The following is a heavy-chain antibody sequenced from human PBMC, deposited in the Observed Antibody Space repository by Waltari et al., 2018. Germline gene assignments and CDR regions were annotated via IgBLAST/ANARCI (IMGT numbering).Heavy chain of an antibody. J-gene: IGHJ6*02. CDR3: ARDSVGYGGNSGYYYGMDV. D-gene: IGHD2-21*02. V-gene: IGHV1-69*08. Sequence: QVQLVQSGAEVKKPGSSVKVSCKASGGTFSSYAISWVRQAPGQGLEWMGRIIPIFGTANYAQKFQGRVTITADKSTSTAYMELSSLRSEDTAVYYCARDSVGYGGNSGYYYGMDVWGQGTTVTVSS. CDR1: GGTFSSYA. CDR2: IIPIFGTA.